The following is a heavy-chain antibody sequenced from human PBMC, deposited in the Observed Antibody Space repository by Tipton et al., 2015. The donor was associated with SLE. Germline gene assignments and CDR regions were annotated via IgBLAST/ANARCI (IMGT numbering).Heavy chain of an antibody. CDR3: ALRWPDPWASVF. CDR2: ISVYNDNT. D-gene: IGHD5-12*01. CDR1: GYTFTSYG. V-gene: IGHV1-18*01. J-gene: IGHJ4*02. Sequence: QLVQSGAEVKKPGASVNVSCKASGYTFTSYGISWVRQAPGQGLEWMGWISVYNDNTNYAQKLQGRVTMTTDTSTSTAYMELRSLRSDDTAVYYCALRWPDPWASVFWGQGTLVTVSS.